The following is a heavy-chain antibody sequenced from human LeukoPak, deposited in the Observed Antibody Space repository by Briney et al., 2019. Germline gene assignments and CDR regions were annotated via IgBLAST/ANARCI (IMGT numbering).Heavy chain of an antibody. D-gene: IGHD3-3*01. Sequence: SQTLSLTCTVSGGSISSGGYYWSWIRQHPGKGLEWIGYIYYSGSTYYNPSLKSRVTISVDTSKNQFSLKLSSVTAADTAVYYCARRRVTIFGVVRSDQDWYFDLWGRGILITVSS. V-gene: IGHV4-31*03. CDR3: ARRRVTIFGVVRSDQDWYFDL. CDR2: IYYSGST. J-gene: IGHJ2*01. CDR1: GGSISSGGYY.